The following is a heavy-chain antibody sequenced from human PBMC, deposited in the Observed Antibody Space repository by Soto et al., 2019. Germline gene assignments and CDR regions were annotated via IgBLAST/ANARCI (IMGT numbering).Heavy chain of an antibody. V-gene: IGHV4-39*02. CDR1: GGAIRNSIYY. Sequence: SETLSLTCTVSGGAIRNSIYYWGWIRQPPGKGLEWIGTIYYDGSVAYSPSLKSRVTLSVDRSNNQVSLKLRSVTAADTAVYFCARDVAHGYTENVWGQGTMVTGS. D-gene: IGHD5-18*01. CDR2: IYYDGSV. J-gene: IGHJ3*01. CDR3: ARDVAHGYTENV.